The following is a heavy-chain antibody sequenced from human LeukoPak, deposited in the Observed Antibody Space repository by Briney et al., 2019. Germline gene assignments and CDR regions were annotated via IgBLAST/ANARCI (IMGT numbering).Heavy chain of an antibody. V-gene: IGHV3-23*01. Sequence: GGSLRLSCVASGFTFSTFAMTWVRQAPGKGLEWVSTVSGNGGATFYADSVKGRFTVSRDNAKNSLYLQINSLRAEDTAVYYCARSSYSSSSSVWGQGTMVTVSS. CDR2: VSGNGGAT. J-gene: IGHJ3*01. D-gene: IGHD6-6*01. CDR1: GFTFSTFA. CDR3: ARSSYSSSSSV.